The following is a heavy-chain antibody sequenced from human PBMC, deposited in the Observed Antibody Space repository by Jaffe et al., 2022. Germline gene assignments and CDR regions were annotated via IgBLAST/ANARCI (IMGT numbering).Heavy chain of an antibody. J-gene: IGHJ4*02. CDR2: IRYDGSKQ. V-gene: IGHV3-30*02. CDR3: AKNGYCGGSNCWGYFDN. Sequence: QVQLVESGGGVVQPGGSLRLSCAASGFTFSGSVMHWVRQAPGKGPEWVGLIRYDGSKQYYGDSVKGRFTISRDNSKNTLYLQMSSLRPGDTAVYYCAKNGYCGGSNCWGYFDNWGRGTLVTVSS. D-gene: IGHD2-21*01. CDR1: GFTFSGSV.